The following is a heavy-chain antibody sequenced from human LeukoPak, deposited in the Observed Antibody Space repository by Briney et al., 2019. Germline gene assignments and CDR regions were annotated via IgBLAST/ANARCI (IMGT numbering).Heavy chain of an antibody. CDR2: IIPIFCIA. D-gene: IGHD2-2*01. V-gene: IGHV1-69*04. CDR3: AGYCSSTSCQFDY. J-gene: IGHJ4*02. Sequence: ASVKVSCKASGGTFSSYAISWVRQAPGQGLXXXGRIIPIFCIANYAQKFQGRVTITADKSTSTAYMELSSLRSEDTAVYYCAGYCSSTSCQFDYWGQGTLVTVSS. CDR1: GGTFSSYA.